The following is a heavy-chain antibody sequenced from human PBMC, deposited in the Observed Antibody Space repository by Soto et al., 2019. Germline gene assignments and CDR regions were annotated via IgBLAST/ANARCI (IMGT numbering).Heavy chain of an antibody. CDR3: ATKVYCTNGVCYWFDY. CDR1: GGSFSGYY. D-gene: IGHD2-8*01. CDR2: INHSGST. Sequence: SETLSLTCAVYGGSFSGYYWSWIRQPPGKGLEWIGGINHSGSTNYNPSLKSRVTISVDTSKNQFSLKLSSVTAADTAVYYCATKVYCTNGVCYWFDYWGQGTLVTVSS. V-gene: IGHV4-34*01. J-gene: IGHJ4*02.